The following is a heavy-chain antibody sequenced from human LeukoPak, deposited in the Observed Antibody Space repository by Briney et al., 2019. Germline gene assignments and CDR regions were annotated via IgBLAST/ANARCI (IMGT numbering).Heavy chain of an antibody. CDR2: INPNSGGT. CDR1: GYTFTGYY. Sequence: ASVKVSCKTSGYTFTGYYMHWVRQDPGQGLEWMSWINPNSGGTDYAQKFQGRVTMTRDTSISTAYMELGRLTSDDTAVYYCATDGYYYGSGTYPNYWGQGTLVTISS. J-gene: IGHJ4*02. D-gene: IGHD3-10*01. CDR3: ATDGYYYGSGTYPNY. V-gene: IGHV1-2*02.